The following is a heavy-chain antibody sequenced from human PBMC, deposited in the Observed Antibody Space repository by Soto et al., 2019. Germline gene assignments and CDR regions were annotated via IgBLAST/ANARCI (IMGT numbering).Heavy chain of an antibody. J-gene: IGHJ6*02. CDR1: GYSFTGYY. D-gene: IGHD2-15*01. V-gene: IGHV1-2*04. CDR3: ARRLGYSTVMAV. CDR2: MNPNSGGT. Sequence: ASVKVSYKASGYSFTGYYMHWVRKTPGQGLEWMGWMNPNSGGTNYAQKFQGWVTMTRETSIGTAYMEMSRLRSDDTALYYCARRLGYSTVMAVWGQGPTAT.